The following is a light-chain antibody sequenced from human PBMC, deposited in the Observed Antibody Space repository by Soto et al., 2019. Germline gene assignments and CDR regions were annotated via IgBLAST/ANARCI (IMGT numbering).Light chain of an antibody. J-gene: IGLJ2*01. CDR2: DVS. CDR1: SSDVGGYNY. V-gene: IGLV2-14*01. CDR3: SSYTSIITRGDVV. Sequence: QSALTQPASVSGSPGQSITISCTGTSSDVGGYNYVSWYQQHPGKAPKLMIYDVSNRPSGVSNRFSGSKSGNTASLTISGLQAEDEAYYYCSSYTSIITRGDVVFGGGTKLTVL.